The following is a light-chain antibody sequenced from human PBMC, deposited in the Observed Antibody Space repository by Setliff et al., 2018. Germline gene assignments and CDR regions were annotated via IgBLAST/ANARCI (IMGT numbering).Light chain of an antibody. CDR2: DVI. V-gene: IGLV2-14*03. CDR1: SNDVWGHNY. CDR3: TSYTDITTV. Sequence: QSVLTQPPSASGSPGQSVTISCTGTSNDVWGHNYVSWYQHHPGKAPKLIIYDVINRPSGISNRFSGSKSGNTASLTISGIQAEDEADYYCTSYTDITTVFGSGTKGTVL. J-gene: IGLJ1*01.